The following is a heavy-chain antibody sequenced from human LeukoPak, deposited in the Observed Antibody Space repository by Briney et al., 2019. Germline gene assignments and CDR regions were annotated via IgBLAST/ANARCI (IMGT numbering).Heavy chain of an antibody. CDR3: AKDRIYSNYGYYMDV. CDR1: GFNFSSYN. Sequence: GGSLRLSCAASGFNFSSYNMNWVRQAPGKGLEWVSAISGSGGSTYYADSVKGRFTISRDNSKNTLYLQMNSLRDEDTAVFYCAKDRIYSNYGYYMDVWGKGTTVTVSS. D-gene: IGHD4-11*01. J-gene: IGHJ6*03. V-gene: IGHV3-23*01. CDR2: ISGSGGST.